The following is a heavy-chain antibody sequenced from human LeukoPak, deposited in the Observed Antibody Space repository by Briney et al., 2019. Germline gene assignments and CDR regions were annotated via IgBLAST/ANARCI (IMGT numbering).Heavy chain of an antibody. D-gene: IGHD1-1*01. Sequence: GGSLGLSCAASGFTVSSNYMSWVRQAPGKGLEWVSVIYSGGSTYYADSVKGRFTISRDNSKNTPYLQMNSLRAEDTAVYYCTRLADDNPYYYYYYMDVWGKGTTVTVSS. CDR1: GFTVSSNY. V-gene: IGHV3-53*01. J-gene: IGHJ6*03. CDR3: TRLADDNPYYYYYYMDV. CDR2: IYSGGST.